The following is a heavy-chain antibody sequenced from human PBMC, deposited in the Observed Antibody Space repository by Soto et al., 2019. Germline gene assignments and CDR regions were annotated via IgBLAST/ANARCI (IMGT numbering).Heavy chain of an antibody. CDR2: ISGSSNTI. D-gene: IGHD3-10*01. CDR1: GFTLSTYS. V-gene: IGHV3-48*02. J-gene: IGHJ6*02. CDR3: ARGFDLQYGMDV. Sequence: EVQLVESGGGLIQRGGSLRLSCAASGFTLSTYSLNWVRQAPRKGLEWLSYISGSSNTIYYADSVKGRFTISRDNAKNSLYLQMNSQRDEDTAVYFCARGFDLQYGMDVWGQGTTVTVSS.